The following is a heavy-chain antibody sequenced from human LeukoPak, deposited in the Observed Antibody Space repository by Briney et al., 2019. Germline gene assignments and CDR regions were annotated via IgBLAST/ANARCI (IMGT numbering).Heavy chain of an antibody. D-gene: IGHD4-23*01. V-gene: IGHV3-23*01. J-gene: IGHJ4*02. Sequence: GGSLRLSCAASGFTFSSYAMSWVRQAPGKGLEWVSAISGSGGSTYYADSVKGRFTISRDNSKNKLYLQMNSLRAEDTAVYYCAKDVIETTVVTGFDYWGQGTLVTVSS. CDR1: GFTFSSYA. CDR3: AKDVIETTVVTGFDY. CDR2: ISGSGGST.